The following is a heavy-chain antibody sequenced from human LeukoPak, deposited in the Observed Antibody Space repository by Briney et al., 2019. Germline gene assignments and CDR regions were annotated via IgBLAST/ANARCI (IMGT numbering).Heavy chain of an antibody. J-gene: IGHJ4*02. V-gene: IGHV1-69*01. CDR1: GGTFSSYA. CDR2: IIPIFGTA. D-gene: IGHD2-21*02. Sequence: SVRVSCKASGGTFSSYAISWVRQAPGQGLEWMGGIIPIFGTANYAQKFQDRVTITADESTSTAYMELSSLRSEDTAVYYCARAMCGGDCYSEFDYWGQGTLVTVSS. CDR3: ARAMCGGDCYSEFDY.